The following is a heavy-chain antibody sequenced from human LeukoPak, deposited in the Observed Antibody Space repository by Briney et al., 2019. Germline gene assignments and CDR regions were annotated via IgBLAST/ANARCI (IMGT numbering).Heavy chain of an antibody. J-gene: IGHJ4*02. CDR3: STMVRGVPDY. CDR1: GFIFSSYA. CDR2: ISGSGGST. V-gene: IGHV3-23*01. D-gene: IGHD3-10*01. Sequence: GGSLRLSCAASGFIFSSYAMSWIRQAPGKGLEWVSAISGSGGSTYYADSVKGRFTISRDNSKNTLYLQMNSLRAEDTAVYYCSTMVRGVPDYWGQGTLVTVSS.